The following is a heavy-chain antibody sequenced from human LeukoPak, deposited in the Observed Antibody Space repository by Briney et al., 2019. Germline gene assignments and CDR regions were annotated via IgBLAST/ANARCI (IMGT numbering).Heavy chain of an antibody. Sequence: GGPLTLLCAASGFPFSSYEMVWLRRAPGKGLEWVSYNGSSCGSRYYADSVKGRFTSSRNNAKNSLYLQMNSLRVEDTAVYYCAREDGDAFDIWGQGTMVSVSS. J-gene: IGHJ3*02. V-gene: IGHV3-48*03. CDR1: GFPFSSYE. CDR3: AREDGDAFDI. D-gene: IGHD5-24*01. CDR2: NGSSCGSR.